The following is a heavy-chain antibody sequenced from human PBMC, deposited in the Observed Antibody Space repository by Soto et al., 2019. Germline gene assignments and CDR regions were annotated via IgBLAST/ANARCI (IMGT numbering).Heavy chain of an antibody. CDR1: GGSISSGDYY. D-gene: IGHD4-17*01. V-gene: IGHV4-30-4*01. CDR3: ARDRTTVSLGYYCGMDV. J-gene: IGHJ6*02. CDR2: IYYSGST. Sequence: QVQLQESGPGLVKPSQTLSLTCTVSGGSISSGDYYWSWIRQPPGKGLEWIGYIYYSGSTYYNPSLKSRVTISVDTSKNQFSLKLSSVTAADTAVYYCARDRTTVSLGYYCGMDVWGQGTTVTVSS.